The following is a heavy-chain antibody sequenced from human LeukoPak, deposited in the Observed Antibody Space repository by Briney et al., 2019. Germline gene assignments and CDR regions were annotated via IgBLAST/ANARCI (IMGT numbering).Heavy chain of an antibody. CDR1: GFTFSASP. D-gene: IGHD3-10*01. CDR2: ITGTHAT. Sequence: GGSLRLSCTASGFTFSASPIHWVRQASGKGLEWVGRITGTHATAYAASVEGRFTISKDDSKSTTYLQMNSLETEDTAVYYCIAALWFGELVDYWGQGTLVTVSS. V-gene: IGHV3-73*01. CDR3: IAALWFGELVDY. J-gene: IGHJ4*02.